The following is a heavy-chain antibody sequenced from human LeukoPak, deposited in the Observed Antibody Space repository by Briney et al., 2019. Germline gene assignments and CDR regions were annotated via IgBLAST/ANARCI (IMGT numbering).Heavy chain of an antibody. D-gene: IGHD1-14*01. V-gene: IGHV1-24*01. CDR2: FDPEDGET. CDR3: ASGSGYYFDY. J-gene: IGHJ4*02. CDR1: GYTLTELS. Sequence: ASVKVSCKVSGYTLTELSMHWVRQAPGKGLAWMGGFDPEDGETIYAQKFQGRVTMTEGTSTDTAYMELSSLRSEDTAVYYCASGSGYYFDYWGQGTLVTVSS.